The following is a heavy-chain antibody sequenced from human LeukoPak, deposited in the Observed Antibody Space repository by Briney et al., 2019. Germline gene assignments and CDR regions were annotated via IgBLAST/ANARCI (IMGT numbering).Heavy chain of an antibody. CDR2: IKSDGSIT. J-gene: IGHJ5*02. CDR1: AFTFSSYW. V-gene: IGHV3-74*01. D-gene: IGHD5-24*01. CDR3: ARASDPWLQLT. Sequence: PGGSLRLSCAASAFTFSSYWMHWVRQAPGKGLAWVSRIKSDGSITNYADSVRGRFSISRDNAQTSLYLQMNSLRAEDTAVYYCARASDPWLQLTWGQGTLVTVSS.